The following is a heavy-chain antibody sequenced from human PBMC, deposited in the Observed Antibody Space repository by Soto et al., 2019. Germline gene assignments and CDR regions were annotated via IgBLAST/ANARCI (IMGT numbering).Heavy chain of an antibody. D-gene: IGHD2-15*01. CDR2: VRGDNGHT. J-gene: IGHJ5*02. CDR3: ARDLGYCRSGTCSREWFDP. Sequence: QVQLVQSGAEVKQPGASVKVSCKASGYTFTTHGISWVRQAPGQGLEWMGWVRGDNGHTNYAQSLQGRVTMTTDTSTNTAYMELRSLSSDDTAVYYCARDLGYCRSGTCSREWFDPWGQGTLVTVSS. CDR1: GYTFTTHG. V-gene: IGHV1-18*01.